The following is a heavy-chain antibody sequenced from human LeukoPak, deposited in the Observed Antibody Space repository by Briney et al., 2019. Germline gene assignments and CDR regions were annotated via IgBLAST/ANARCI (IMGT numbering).Heavy chain of an antibody. V-gene: IGHV3-74*01. D-gene: IGHD3-10*02. CDR1: GFTFNNYW. Sequence: PGGSLRLSCAASGFTFNNYWMVWVRQAPGRGLVWVSRINSDGSSPRYADSVKGRFTISRDNAKNTLYLQMNSLRADDTAVYYCARGVPGPEYWGQGIPVTVSS. CDR3: ARGVPGPEY. J-gene: IGHJ4*02. CDR2: INSDGSSP.